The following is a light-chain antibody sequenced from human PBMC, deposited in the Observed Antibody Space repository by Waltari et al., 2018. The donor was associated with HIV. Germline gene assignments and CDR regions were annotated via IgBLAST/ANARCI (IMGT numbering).Light chain of an antibody. CDR1: KLGDKF. V-gene: IGLV3-1*01. CDR2: HDD. J-gene: IGLJ3*02. Sequence: SYELTQPHSVSVSQGQTANIACSGYKLGDKFVCWYQHKSGQSPVLVIYHDDDRPSGIPERFSGSNSGDTATLTISGTQPMDEADYYCQAWDSGSNWVFGGGTRLTVL. CDR3: QAWDSGSNWV.